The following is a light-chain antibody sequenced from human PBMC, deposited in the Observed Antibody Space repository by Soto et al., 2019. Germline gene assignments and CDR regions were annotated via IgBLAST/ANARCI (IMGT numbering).Light chain of an antibody. V-gene: IGKV3-15*01. J-gene: IGKJ5*01. CDR3: QQYDNWPIT. CDR1: QSVSSN. CDR2: GAS. Sequence: EIVMTQSPATLSVSPVERATLSCMASQSVSSNLAWYQQKPGQAPRLLIYGASTRATGIPARFSGSGSGTEFTLTISSLQSEDFELYYCQQYDNWPITFGQGTRLEIK.